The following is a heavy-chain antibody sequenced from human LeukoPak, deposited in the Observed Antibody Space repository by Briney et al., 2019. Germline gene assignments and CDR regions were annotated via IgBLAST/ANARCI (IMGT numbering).Heavy chain of an antibody. Sequence: SETLSLTCAVYGGSFSGYYWSWIRQPPGKGLEWIGEINHSGSTNYNPSLKSRVTISVDTSKNQFSLKLSSVTAADTAVYYCARATTVRGVPLYYYYGMDVWGQGTTVTVSS. CDR2: INHSGST. V-gene: IGHV4-34*01. CDR1: GGSFSGYY. D-gene: IGHD3-10*01. J-gene: IGHJ6*02. CDR3: ARATTVRGVPLYYYYGMDV.